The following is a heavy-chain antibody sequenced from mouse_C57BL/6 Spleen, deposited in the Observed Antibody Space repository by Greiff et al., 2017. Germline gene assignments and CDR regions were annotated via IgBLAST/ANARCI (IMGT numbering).Heavy chain of an antibody. Sequence: DVKLVESGPGMVKPSQSLSLTCTVTGYSITSGYDWHWIRHFPGNKLEWMGYISYSGSTNYNPSLKSRISITPDTSKNHFFLKLNSVTTEDTATYYCARAADFWFADGGQGTLVTVSA. CDR2: ISYSGST. J-gene: IGHJ3*01. CDR3: ARAADFWFAD. CDR1: GYSITSGYD. V-gene: IGHV3-1*01.